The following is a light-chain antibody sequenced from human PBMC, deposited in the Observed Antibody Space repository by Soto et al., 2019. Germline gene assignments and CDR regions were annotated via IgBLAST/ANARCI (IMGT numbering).Light chain of an antibody. Sequence: QSALTQPPSASGSPGQSVTISCTGTSNDVGGYNYVSWYQQHPGKAPKLMIYEASKRPSGVPDRFSGSKSGNTASLTVSGLQADDEADYYCSSYAGTSNLIFGGGTKLTVL. V-gene: IGLV2-8*01. CDR3: SSYAGTSNLI. J-gene: IGLJ2*01. CDR1: SNDVGGYNY. CDR2: EAS.